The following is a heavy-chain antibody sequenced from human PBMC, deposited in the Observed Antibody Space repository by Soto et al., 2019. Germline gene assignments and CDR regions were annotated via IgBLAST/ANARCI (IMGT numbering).Heavy chain of an antibody. J-gene: IGHJ6*02. Sequence: GASGKVSCKASVYTFTSYYMHWVRQAPGQGLEWMGIINPSGGSTSYAQKFQGRVTMTRDTSTSTVYMELSSLRSEDTAVYYCARDPLEYSSSPYYYYGMDVWGQGTTVTVSS. D-gene: IGHD6-6*01. V-gene: IGHV1-46*01. CDR3: ARDPLEYSSSPYYYYGMDV. CDR1: VYTFTSYY. CDR2: INPSGGST.